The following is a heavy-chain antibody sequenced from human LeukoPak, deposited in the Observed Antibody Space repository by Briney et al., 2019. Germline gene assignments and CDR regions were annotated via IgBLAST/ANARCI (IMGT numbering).Heavy chain of an antibody. D-gene: IGHD2-2*01. Sequence: SETLSLTCTVAGGSISSSSYYWGCIRQPPGKGLECIGSIYYSGSTYYNPSLKSRVTISVDTSKNQFSLKLSSVTAADTAVYYCAKLLSVPAAPYMDVWGKGTTVTVSS. V-gene: IGHV4-39*01. CDR1: GGSISSSSYY. CDR2: IYYSGST. CDR3: AKLLSVPAAPYMDV. J-gene: IGHJ6*03.